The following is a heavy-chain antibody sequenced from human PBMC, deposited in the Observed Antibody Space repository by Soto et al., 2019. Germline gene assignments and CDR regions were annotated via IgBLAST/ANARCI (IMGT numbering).Heavy chain of an antibody. CDR2: ISYDGSNK. D-gene: IGHD5-12*01. CDR1: GFTFSSYG. Sequence: QVQLVESGGGVVQPGRSLRLSCAASGFTFSSYGMHWVRQAPGKGLEWVAVISYDGSNKYYADSVKGRFTISRDNFKNSLYLQMNSLRAEDTAVYYWAEPAGYVVDAFDIWGQGRMVTVSS. CDR3: AEPAGYVVDAFDI. V-gene: IGHV3-30*03. J-gene: IGHJ3*02.